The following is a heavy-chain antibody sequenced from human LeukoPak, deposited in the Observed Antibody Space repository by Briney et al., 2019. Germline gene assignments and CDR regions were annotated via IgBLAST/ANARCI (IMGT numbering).Heavy chain of an antibody. CDR1: GVFINSNTYS. V-gene: IGHV4-39*01. CDR3: ARQYSYRTWIQLWLHTLGGGFDY. D-gene: IGHD5-18*01. J-gene: IGHJ4*02. CDR2: ISYTGNT. Sequence: PSQTLSLTCTVSGVFINSNTYSWGWIRQPPGGGLEWIGTISYTGNTCYNSSLKSRLTISVDTSKNQFSLKLSSVTAADTAVYYCARQYSYRTWIQLWLHTLGGGFDYWGQGTLVTVSS.